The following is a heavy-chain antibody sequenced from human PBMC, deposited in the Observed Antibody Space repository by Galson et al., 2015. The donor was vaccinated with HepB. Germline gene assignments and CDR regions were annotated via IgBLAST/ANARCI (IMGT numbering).Heavy chain of an antibody. J-gene: IGHJ6*02. V-gene: IGHV1-8*01. D-gene: IGHD2/OR15-2a*01. CDR1: GYTFTSYD. CDR2: MNPNSGNT. Sequence: TVKVSCKASGYTFTSYDINWVRQATGQGLEWMGWMNPNSGNTGYAQKFQGRVTMTKSTSISTAYMELSSLRSEDTAVYYCARVPPDWSNSSCSSREGIDVWGQGTTVTGSS. CDR3: ARVPPDWSNSSCSSREGIDV.